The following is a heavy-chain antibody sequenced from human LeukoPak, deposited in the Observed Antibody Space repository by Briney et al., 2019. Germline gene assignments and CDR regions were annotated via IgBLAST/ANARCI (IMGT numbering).Heavy chain of an antibody. V-gene: IGHV3-48*03. CDR2: ISSSGSTI. J-gene: IGHJ4*02. D-gene: IGHD3-22*01. Sequence: GGSLRLSCAASGFTFSSYELNWVRQAPGKGLEWVSYISSSGSTIKYADSVKGRFTISRGNAKNSLYLQMNSLRAEDTAVYYCARALNNYDSSGHYWGQGTLVTVSS. CDR3: ARALNNYDSSGHY. CDR1: GFTFSSYE.